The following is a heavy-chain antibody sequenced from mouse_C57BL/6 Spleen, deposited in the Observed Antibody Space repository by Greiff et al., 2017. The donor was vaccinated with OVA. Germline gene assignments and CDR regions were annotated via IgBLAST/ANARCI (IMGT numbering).Heavy chain of an antibody. CDR3: ARGLYDCYFDY. CDR2: INPSNGGT. J-gene: IGHJ2*01. V-gene: IGHV1-53*01. CDR1: GYTFTSYW. Sequence: QVQLQQPGPELVKPGASVKLSCKASGYTFTSYWMHWVKQRPGQGLEWIGNINPSNGGTNYNEKFKSKATLTVDKSSSTAYMQLSSLTSEDSAVYCCARGLYDCYFDYWGQGTTLTVSS. D-gene: IGHD2-4*01.